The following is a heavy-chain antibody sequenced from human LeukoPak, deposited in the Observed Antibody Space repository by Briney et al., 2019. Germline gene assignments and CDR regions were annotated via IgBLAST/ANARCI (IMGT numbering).Heavy chain of an antibody. CDR2: IKYRSKWYN. D-gene: IGHD2-8*01. J-gene: IGHJ3*02. Sequence: SQTLSLTCAISGDSVSRKNVDWDWIRQSPSGGLEWVGRIKYRSKWYNDYAVSLKSRITINPDTSRNQFSLLLNSVSPEDTAVYYCARGSEWAFDIWGQGTTVTVSS. CDR1: GDSVSRKNVD. CDR3: ARGSEWAFDI. V-gene: IGHV6-1*01.